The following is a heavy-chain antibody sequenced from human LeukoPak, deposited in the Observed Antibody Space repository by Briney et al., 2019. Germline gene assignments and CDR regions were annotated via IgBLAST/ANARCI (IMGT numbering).Heavy chain of an antibody. V-gene: IGHV5-51*01. CDR3: ARQETAFYYGMDV. CDR1: GYSFTSYW. Sequence: KGGEPLKISCKGSGYSFTSYWIGWVRQMPGKGLEWMGIIYPGDSDTRYSPSFQGQVTISADKSISTAYLQWSSLKASDTAMYYCARQETAFYYGMDVWGQGTTVTVSS. CDR2: IYPGDSDT. D-gene: IGHD2-21*02. J-gene: IGHJ6*02.